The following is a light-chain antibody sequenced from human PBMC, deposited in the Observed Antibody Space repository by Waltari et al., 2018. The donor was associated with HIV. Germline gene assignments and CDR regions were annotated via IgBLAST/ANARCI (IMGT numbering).Light chain of an antibody. CDR1: SSDVGFYDY. Sequence: QSALTQPPSASGSPGQSVTISCTGTSSDVGFYDYVSWYQLHPGKAPKLLIYEVTMRPSGVADRFSASKSANTASLTISRLQADDEAEYYCCSYAGTYKVFGTGTQVTVL. CDR2: EVT. V-gene: IGLV2-8*01. J-gene: IGLJ1*01. CDR3: CSYAGTYKV.